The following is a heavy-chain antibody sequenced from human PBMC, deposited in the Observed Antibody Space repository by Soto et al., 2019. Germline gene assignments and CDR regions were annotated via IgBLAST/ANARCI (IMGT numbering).Heavy chain of an antibody. Sequence: ASVKVSCKASGYTFTSYDINWVRQATGQGLEWMGWMNPNSGNTGYSQKFQGRVTITRDTSASTAYMELSSLRSEDTAVYYCARVTGGYSRFDYWGQGTLVTVSS. V-gene: IGHV1-8*01. CDR3: ARVTGGYSRFDY. D-gene: IGHD2-21*02. J-gene: IGHJ4*02. CDR1: GYTFTSYD. CDR2: MNPNSGNT.